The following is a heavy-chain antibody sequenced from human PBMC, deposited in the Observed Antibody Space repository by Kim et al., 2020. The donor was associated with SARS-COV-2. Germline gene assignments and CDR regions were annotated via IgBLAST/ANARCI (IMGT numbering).Heavy chain of an antibody. CDR3: ARALGPLDY. CDR2: INHSGST. V-gene: IGHV4-34*01. CDR1: GGSFSGYY. J-gene: IGHJ4*02. Sequence: SETLSLTCAVYGGSFSGYYWSWIRQPPGKGLEWIGEINHSGSTNYNPSLKSRVTISVDTSKNQFSLKLSSVTAADTAVYYCARALGPLDYWGQGTLVTVSS.